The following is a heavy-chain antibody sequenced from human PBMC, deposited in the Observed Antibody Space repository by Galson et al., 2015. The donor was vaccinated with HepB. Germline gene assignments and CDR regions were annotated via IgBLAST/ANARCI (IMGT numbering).Heavy chain of an antibody. D-gene: IGHD4-17*01. V-gene: IGHV3-48*01. CDR3: AREVTKVDY. Sequence: SLRLSCAASGFTFSSYSMNWVRQAPGKGLEWVSYTSSSSSTIYYADSVKGRFTISRDNAKNSLYLQMNSLRAEDTAVYYCAREVTKVDYWGQGTLVTVSS. CDR2: TSSSSSTI. J-gene: IGHJ4*02. CDR1: GFTFSSYS.